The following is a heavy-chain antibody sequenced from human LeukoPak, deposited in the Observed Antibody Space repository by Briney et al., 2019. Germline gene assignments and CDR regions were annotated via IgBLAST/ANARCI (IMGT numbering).Heavy chain of an antibody. J-gene: IGHJ4*02. CDR1: SYSISSGYY. V-gene: IGHV4-38-2*02. CDR3: ARDSGGVGQLKY. Sequence: SETLSLTCTVSSYSISSGYYWGWIRQPPGKGLEWIGSIYHSGSTYYNPSLKSRVTISVDTSKNQFSLKLTSVTAADTAVYYCARDSGGVGQLKYWGQGTLVTVSS. D-gene: IGHD6-6*01. CDR2: IYHSGST.